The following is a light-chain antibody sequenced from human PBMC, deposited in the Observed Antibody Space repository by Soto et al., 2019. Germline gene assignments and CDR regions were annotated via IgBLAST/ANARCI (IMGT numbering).Light chain of an antibody. CDR1: QSVGRN. J-gene: IGKJ4*01. CDR3: QQYNHWPPLT. V-gene: IGKV3-15*01. Sequence: EIVMTQSPATLSVSPGERATLSCRASQSVGRNLAWYQQQPGQAPRLLIYGASTRATGIPARFSGSGSGTEFTPTISSLQSEDFAIYSCQQYNHWPPLTFGGGTKVEIK. CDR2: GAS.